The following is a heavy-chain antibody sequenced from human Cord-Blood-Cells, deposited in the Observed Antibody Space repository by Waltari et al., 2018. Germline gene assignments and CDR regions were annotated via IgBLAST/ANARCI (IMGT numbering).Heavy chain of an antibody. CDR1: GGTFSSYA. CDR3: AREDRGLGIGAFDI. CDR2: IIPIVGTA. D-gene: IGHD7-27*01. V-gene: IGHV1-69*01. Sequence: QVQLVQSGAEVKKPGSSVKVSCKASGGTFSSYAISWVRQAPGQGLGWMGGIIPIVGTANFAQKCQGRVTITADESTSTAYMELSSLRSEDTAVYYCAREDRGLGIGAFDIWGQGTMVTVSS. J-gene: IGHJ3*02.